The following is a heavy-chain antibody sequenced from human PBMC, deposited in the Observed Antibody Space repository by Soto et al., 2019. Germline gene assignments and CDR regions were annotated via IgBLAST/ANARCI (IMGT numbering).Heavy chain of an antibody. V-gene: IGHV1-69*06. CDR1: GGTFSSYA. Sequence: QVQLVQSGAEVKKPGSSVKVSCKASGGTFSSYAISWVRQAPGQGLEWMGGILPIFGTANYAQKFQGRVTITADKSTSTAYMELSSLRSEDTAVYYCARGGNNWNYAYYYYGMDVWGQGTTVTVSS. CDR3: ARGGNNWNYAYYYYGMDV. J-gene: IGHJ6*02. D-gene: IGHD1-7*01. CDR2: ILPIFGTA.